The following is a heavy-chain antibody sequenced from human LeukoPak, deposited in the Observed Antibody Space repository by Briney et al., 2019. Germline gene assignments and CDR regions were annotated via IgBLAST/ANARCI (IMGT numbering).Heavy chain of an antibody. CDR3: TTEVLRYFDWLLPLFDY. CDR2: IKSKTDGGTT. J-gene: IGHJ4*02. CDR1: GFTFSNAW. D-gene: IGHD3-9*01. Sequence: GGSLRLSCAASGFTFSNAWMSWVRQAPGKGLEWVGRIKSKTDGGTTDYAAPVKGRFTISRDGSKNTLYLQMNSLKTEDTAVYYCTTEVLRYFDWLLPLFDYWGQGTLVTVSS. V-gene: IGHV3-15*01.